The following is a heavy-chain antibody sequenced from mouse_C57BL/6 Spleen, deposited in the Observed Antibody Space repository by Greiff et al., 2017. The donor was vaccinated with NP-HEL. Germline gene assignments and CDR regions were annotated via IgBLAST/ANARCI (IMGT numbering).Heavy chain of an antibody. J-gene: IGHJ2*01. CDR3: ARYSDYYVSNYFDY. CDR1: GYTFTSYW. Sequence: QVQLQQPGAELVKPGASVKLSCKASGYTFTSYWMHWVKQRPGQGLEWIGMIHPNSGSTNYNEKFKSKATLTVDKSSSTAYMQLSSLTSEDSAVYYCARYSDYYVSNYFDYWGQGTTLTVAS. CDR2: IHPNSGST. D-gene: IGHD1-1*01. V-gene: IGHV1-64*01.